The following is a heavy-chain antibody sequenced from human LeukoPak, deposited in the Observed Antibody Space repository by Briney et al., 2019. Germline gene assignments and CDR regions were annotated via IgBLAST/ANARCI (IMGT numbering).Heavy chain of an antibody. D-gene: IGHD5-24*01. Sequence: PGGSLRLSCAASGFAFSSYAMSWVRQAPGKGLEWVANIKQDGSEKYYVDSVKGRFTISRDNAKNSLYLQMNSLRAEDTAVYYCARDSLAWLQTLLDYWGQGTLVTVSS. J-gene: IGHJ4*02. V-gene: IGHV3-7*01. CDR1: GFAFSSYA. CDR3: ARDSLAWLQTLLDY. CDR2: IKQDGSEK.